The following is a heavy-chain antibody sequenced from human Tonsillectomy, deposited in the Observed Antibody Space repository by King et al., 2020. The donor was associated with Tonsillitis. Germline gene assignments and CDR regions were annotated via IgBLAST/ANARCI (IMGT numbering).Heavy chain of an antibody. CDR3: ARGRVGYCSSSDCYPWYSDL. V-gene: IGHV3-30*03. CDR2: ISYDGSHK. J-gene: IGHJ2*01. CDR1: GFSFTSFV. Sequence: QVQLVESGGGVVQPGTSLRLSCEASGFSFTSFVIQWVRQAPGKGLEWVAVISYDGSHKDYAVSVRGRFTISRDNSKNTVSLQMNSLRFDDTALYFCARGRVGYCSSSDCYPWYSDLWGRGTLVSVSS. D-gene: IGHD2-2*01.